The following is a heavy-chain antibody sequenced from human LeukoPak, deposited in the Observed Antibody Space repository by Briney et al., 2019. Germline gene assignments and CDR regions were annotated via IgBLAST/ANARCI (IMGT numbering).Heavy chain of an antibody. D-gene: IGHD4-17*01. Sequence: GGSLRLSCAASGFTFSSYAMSWVRQAPGKGLEWVSAISGSGGSTYYADSVKGRFTISRDNSKNTLYLQMNSLRAEDTAVYYRANTVTTLNYYYGMDVWGQGTTVTVSS. CDR1: GFTFSSYA. V-gene: IGHV3-23*01. CDR2: ISGSGGST. J-gene: IGHJ6*02. CDR3: ANTVTTLNYYYGMDV.